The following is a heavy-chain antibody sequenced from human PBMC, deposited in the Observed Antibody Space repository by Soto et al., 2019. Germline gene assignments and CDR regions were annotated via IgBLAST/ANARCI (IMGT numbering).Heavy chain of an antibody. CDR3: ARESLGDGYHFWMKENWFDP. D-gene: IGHD5-12*01. CDR1: GGTFSSYA. J-gene: IGHJ5*02. CDR2: IIPIFGTA. V-gene: IGHV1-69*01. Sequence: QVQLVQSGAEVKKPGSSVKVSCKASGGTFSSYAISWVRQAPGQGLEWMGGIIPIFGTANYAQKFQGRVTITADESTSTAYMELSSLRSEDTAVYYCARESLGDGYHFWMKENWFDPWGQGTLVTVSS.